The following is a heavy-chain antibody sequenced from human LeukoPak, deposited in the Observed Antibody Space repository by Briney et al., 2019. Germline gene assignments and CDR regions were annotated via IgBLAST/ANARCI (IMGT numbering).Heavy chain of an antibody. CDR2: IYYSGNT. V-gene: IGHV4-59*08. D-gene: IGHD2-2*01. CDR1: GGSISSYY. J-gene: IGHJ4*02. CDR3: ANHIACSSTSCYGVTGVYNAFDY. Sequence: SETLSLTCTVSGGSISSYYWSWIRQSPGKGLEWIGYIYYSGNTNYNPSLKSRVTISVDTSKNQFSLKLSSVSAADTAVYYCANHIACSSTSCYGVTGVYNAFDYWGQGTLVTVSS.